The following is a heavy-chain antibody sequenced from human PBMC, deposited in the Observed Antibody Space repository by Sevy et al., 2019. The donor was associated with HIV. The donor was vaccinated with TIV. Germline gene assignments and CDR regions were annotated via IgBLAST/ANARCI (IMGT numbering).Heavy chain of an antibody. V-gene: IGHV4-4*07. CDR3: ARDKGANYDDSSGYHNWFDP. CDR2: IYTSGST. Sequence: SETLSLTCTVSGGSISSYYWSWIRQPAGKGLEWIGRIYTSGSTNYNPSLKSRVTMSVDTSKNQFSLKLSSVTAADTAVYYCARDKGANYDDSSGYHNWFDPWGQGTLVTVSS. J-gene: IGHJ5*02. D-gene: IGHD3-22*01. CDR1: GGSISSYY.